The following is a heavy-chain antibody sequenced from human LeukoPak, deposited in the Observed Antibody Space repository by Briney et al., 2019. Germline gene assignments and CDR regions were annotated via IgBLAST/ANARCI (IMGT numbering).Heavy chain of an antibody. CDR3: ARGTTAHSN. V-gene: IGHV4-34*01. CDR1: GGSFSGYY. CDR2: INHSGST. J-gene: IGHJ4*02. Sequence: PSETLSLTCAVYGGSFSGYYWSWIRQPPGKGLEWIGEINHSGSTNYNPSLKSRATISVDTSKNQFSLKLSSVTAADTAVYYCARGTTAHSNWGQGTLVTVSS. D-gene: IGHD4-11*01.